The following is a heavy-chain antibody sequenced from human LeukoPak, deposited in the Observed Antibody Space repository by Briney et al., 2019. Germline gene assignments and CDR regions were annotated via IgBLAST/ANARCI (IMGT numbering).Heavy chain of an antibody. D-gene: IGHD3-10*01. V-gene: IGHV1-69*13. Sequence: ASVKVSCKASGGTFSSYAISWVRQAPGQGLEWMGGFIPILGTANYAQKFQGRVTIIADESTNTAYMELSSLRSEDTAVYYCTRVELLSNWFDPWGQGTLVTVSS. CDR3: TRVELLSNWFDP. J-gene: IGHJ5*02. CDR1: GGTFSSYA. CDR2: FIPILGTA.